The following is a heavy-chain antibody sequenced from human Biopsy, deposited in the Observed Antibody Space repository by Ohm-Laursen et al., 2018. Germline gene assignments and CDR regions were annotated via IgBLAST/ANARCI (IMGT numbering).Heavy chain of an antibody. CDR2: MNPNSGNT. V-gene: IGHV1-8*01. Sequence: ASVKVSCKASGYTFTSYDINWVRQATGQGLEWMGWMNPNSGNTGYAQKFQGRVTMTRNTSMSTAYMELSSLRSEDTAVYYCARVPSTTRSRDYWGQGTLVTVSS. CDR3: ARVPSTTRSRDY. J-gene: IGHJ4*02. CDR1: GYTFTSYD. D-gene: IGHD2-2*01.